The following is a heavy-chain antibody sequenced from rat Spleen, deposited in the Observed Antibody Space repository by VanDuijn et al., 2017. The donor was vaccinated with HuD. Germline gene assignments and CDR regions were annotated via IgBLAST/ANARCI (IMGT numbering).Heavy chain of an antibody. J-gene: IGHJ2*01. CDR2: ICGNGNP. CDR1: GFSLSSYG. V-gene: IGHV2-13*01. D-gene: IGHD1-4*01. CDR3: TTGGFNYPR. Sequence: QVQLKESGPGLVQPSQTLSLTCTVSGFSLSSYGVIWVRQPPGKGLEWRGVICGNGNPNYNSALKSRLSISRDTAKSQVFLKLNGLQTEDTATYYCTTGGFNYPRWGQGVMVTVSS.